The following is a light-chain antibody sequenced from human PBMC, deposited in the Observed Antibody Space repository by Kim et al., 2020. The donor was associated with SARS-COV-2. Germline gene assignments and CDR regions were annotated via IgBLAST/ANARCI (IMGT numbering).Light chain of an antibody. CDR1: QSVSSY. V-gene: IGKV3-11*01. CDR2: DAS. J-gene: IGKJ4*01. CDR3: QQRSNWLT. Sequence: SCPPGESAPLSCRASQSVSSYLAWYQQKPCQAPRLLIYDASNRATGIPARFSGSGSGTDFTLTISGLEPEDFAVYYCQQRSNWLTFGGGTKVDIK.